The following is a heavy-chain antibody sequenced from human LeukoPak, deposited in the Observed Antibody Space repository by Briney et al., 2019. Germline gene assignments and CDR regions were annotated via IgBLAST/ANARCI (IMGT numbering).Heavy chain of an antibody. V-gene: IGHV4-34*01. CDR3: ARGPPAIDY. J-gene: IGHJ4*02. Sequence: PSETLSLTCAVYGGSFSGYYWSWIRQPPGKGLEWIGEINHSGSTNYNPSLKSRVTISVDTAHNQFSLKMNSVTAADTAVYFCARGPPAIDYWGQGTLVTVSS. CDR1: GGSFSGYY. D-gene: IGHD2-15*01. CDR2: INHSGST.